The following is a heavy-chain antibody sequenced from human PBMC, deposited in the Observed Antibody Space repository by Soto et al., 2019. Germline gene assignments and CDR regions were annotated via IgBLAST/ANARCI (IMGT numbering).Heavy chain of an antibody. V-gene: IGHV4-39*01. J-gene: IGHJ4*02. D-gene: IGHD3-10*01. CDR3: ARHFVAVVIKGWGY. CDR2: TYYNGNA. CDR1: GGSIDRSNYY. Sequence: QLQLQESGPGLVKPSETLSLTCNVSGGSIDRSNYYWDWLRQPPGKGLEWIGTTYYNGNAYYNPSLKSRVSMSVDTSKNQFSLKLVSVTAADTAVYYCARHFVAVVIKGWGYWGQGTLVPVSS.